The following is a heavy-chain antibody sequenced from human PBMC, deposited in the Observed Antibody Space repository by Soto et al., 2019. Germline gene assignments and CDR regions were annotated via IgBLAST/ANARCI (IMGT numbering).Heavy chain of an antibody. J-gene: IGHJ6*02. CDR3: ARGDPYYYGMDV. V-gene: IGHV4-34*01. CDR1: GGSFSGYY. CDR2: INHSGST. Sequence: QVQLQQWGAGVLKPSETPSLTCAVYGGSFSGYYWSWIRQPPGKGLEWIGEINHSGSTNYNPSLKSRVTISVDTSKNQFSLKLSSVTAADTAVYYCARGDPYYYGMDVWGQGTTVTVSS.